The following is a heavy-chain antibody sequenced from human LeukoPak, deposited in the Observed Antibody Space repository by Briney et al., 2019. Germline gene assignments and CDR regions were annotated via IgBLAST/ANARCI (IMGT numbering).Heavy chain of an antibody. CDR3: ARDLTSDAFDV. V-gene: IGHV1-2*02. CDR2: INPNSGVT. J-gene: IGHJ3*01. Sequence: ASVKVSCKASGYTFIGYYMHWMRQAPGKGLEWLGWINPNSGVTNYPQTFQGRVTITRDTSISTAYMELSSLTSDDTAMYYCARDLTSDAFDVWGQGTMITVSS. CDR1: GYTFIGYY.